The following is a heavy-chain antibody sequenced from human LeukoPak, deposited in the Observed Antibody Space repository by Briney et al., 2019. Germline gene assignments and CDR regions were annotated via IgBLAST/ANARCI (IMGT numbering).Heavy chain of an antibody. D-gene: IGHD3-22*01. V-gene: IGHV3-30-3*01. CDR2: ISYDGSNK. CDR3: ARGSMIVLNGVDY. Sequence: GGSLRLSCAASGFTFSSYAMRWVRQAPGKGLEWVAVISYDGSNKYYADSVKGRFTISRDNSKNTLYLQMNSLRAEDTAVYYCARGSMIVLNGVDYWGQGTLVTVSS. J-gene: IGHJ4*02. CDR1: GFTFSSYA.